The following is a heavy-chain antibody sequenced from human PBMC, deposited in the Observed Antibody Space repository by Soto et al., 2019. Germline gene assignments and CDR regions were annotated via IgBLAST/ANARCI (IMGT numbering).Heavy chain of an antibody. V-gene: IGHV3-11*04. CDR3: AREIVVARGASYFDY. Sequence: PGGSLRLSCAASGFTFSDYYMSWIRQAPGKGLEWVSYISSSGSTIYYADSVKGRFTISRDNAKNSLYLQMNSLRAEDTAVYYCAREIVVARGASYFDYWGPGTPVTVSS. J-gene: IGHJ4*02. D-gene: IGHD2-15*01. CDR2: ISSSGSTI. CDR1: GFTFSDYY.